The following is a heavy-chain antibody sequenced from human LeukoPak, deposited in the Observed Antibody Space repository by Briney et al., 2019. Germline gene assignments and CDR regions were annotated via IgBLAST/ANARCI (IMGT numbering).Heavy chain of an antibody. CDR2: ISGSGGST. V-gene: IGHV3-23*01. J-gene: IGHJ5*02. CDR1: GGSISSSN. Sequence: PSETLSLTCAVSGGSISSSNWWSWVRQAPGKGLEWVSAISGSGGSTYYADSVKGRFTISRDNSKNTLYLQMNSLRAEDTAVYYCAKGRDYGDYDWFDPWGQGTLVTVSS. CDR3: AKGRDYGDYDWFDP. D-gene: IGHD4-17*01.